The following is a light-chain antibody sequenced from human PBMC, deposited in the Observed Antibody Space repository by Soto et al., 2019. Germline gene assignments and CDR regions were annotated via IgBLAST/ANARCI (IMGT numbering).Light chain of an antibody. CDR3: CSYAGSSTWV. CDR1: SSDVGNYNL. V-gene: IGLV2-23*02. CDR2: DVI. J-gene: IGLJ3*02. Sequence: QSALTQPASVSGSPGQSITISCTGTSSDVGNYNLFSWYQQHPGKAPKLMIYDVIKRPSGVSNRFSGSRSGNTASLTISGLQAEDEADYYCCSYAGSSTWVFGGGTKLTVL.